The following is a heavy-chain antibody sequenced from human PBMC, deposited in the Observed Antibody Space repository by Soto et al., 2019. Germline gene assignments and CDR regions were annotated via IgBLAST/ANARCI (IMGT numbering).Heavy chain of an antibody. J-gene: IGHJ6*01. D-gene: IGHD2-2*02. CDR1: GFTFSNYW. CDR2: IKGDGSRI. Sequence: EVPLVESGGGLVQHGGSLRLSCAASGFTFSNYWIHWVRQAPGKGLVWVSRIKGDGSRIDYADSVKGRFTISRDNAKNTVYVQMNSLGDEDAAVYYCARGIPGYYGKDVWGQGTTVTVSS. V-gene: IGHV3-74*01. CDR3: ARGIPGYYGKDV.